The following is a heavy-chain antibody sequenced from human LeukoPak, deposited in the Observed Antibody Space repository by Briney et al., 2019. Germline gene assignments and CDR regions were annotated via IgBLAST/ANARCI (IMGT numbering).Heavy chain of an antibody. CDR2: ISGSGGRT. D-gene: IGHD3-10*01. CDR1: GFTFSSYA. J-gene: IGHJ4*02. Sequence: GGSLRLSCAASGFTFSSYAMSWVRQAPGKGLEWVSAISGSGGRTYYADSVKGRFTISRDNSKNTLYLQMNSLRDEATAGYYWGKGRGAGAGSPHFHWGQGTLVTVSS. CDR3: GKGRGAGAGSPHFH. V-gene: IGHV3-23*01.